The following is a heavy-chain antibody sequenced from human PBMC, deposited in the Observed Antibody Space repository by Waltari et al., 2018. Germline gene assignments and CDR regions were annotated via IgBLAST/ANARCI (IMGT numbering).Heavy chain of an antibody. D-gene: IGHD6-19*01. Sequence: QVQLVQSGAEVKKPGSSVKVSCKASGGTFRSYAISWVRQDPGQGIEWMGRIIPIFGTANYAQRCQGRVTITADESTSTAYRELSSLRSEDTAVYYCLTLSSGWSPEYFDYWGQGTLVTVSS. CDR2: IIPIFGTA. V-gene: IGHV1-69*18. J-gene: IGHJ4*02. CDR1: GGTFRSYA. CDR3: LTLSSGWSPEYFDY.